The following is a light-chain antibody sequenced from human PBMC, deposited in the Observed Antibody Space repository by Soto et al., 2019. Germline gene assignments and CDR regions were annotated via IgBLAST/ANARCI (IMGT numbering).Light chain of an antibody. V-gene: IGKV1-5*03. CDR3: QHYNSYSQA. CDR1: QTISSC. J-gene: IGKJ1*01. Sequence: DIQMTQSPSTLSGSVGDRVTITCRASQTISSCLAWYQQKPGKAPKLLIYKASTLQSGVPSRFSGSGSGTEFTLTISSLQPDEFATYYCQHYNSYSQAFGQGTKVELK. CDR2: KAS.